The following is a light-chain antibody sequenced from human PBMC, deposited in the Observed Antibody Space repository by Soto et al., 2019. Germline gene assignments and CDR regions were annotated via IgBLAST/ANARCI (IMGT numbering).Light chain of an antibody. CDR3: QQSYSTPPHYT. V-gene: IGKV1-39*01. J-gene: IGKJ2*01. CDR1: QSISSY. CDR2: AAS. Sequence: DIQMTQSPSSLSASVGDRVTITCRASQSISSYLNWYQQKPGKAPKLLIYAASSLQSGVPSRFSGSGSGTDFTLTISSLQPEDFATYYCQQSYSTPPHYTFGQGTKVDIK.